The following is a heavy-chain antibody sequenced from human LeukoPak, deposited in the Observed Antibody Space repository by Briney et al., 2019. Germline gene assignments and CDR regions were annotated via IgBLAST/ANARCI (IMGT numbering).Heavy chain of an antibody. CDR2: IIPIFGTA. CDR1: GGTFSSYA. D-gene: IGHD3-3*01. V-gene: IGHV1-69*01. CDR3: ARNYDFWSGPPDY. Sequence: SVKVSCKASGGTFSSYAISWVRQAPGQGLEWMGGIIPIFGTANYAQKFQGRVTITADESTSTAYMELSSLRSEDTAVYYCARNYDFWSGPPDYWGQGTLVTVSS. J-gene: IGHJ4*02.